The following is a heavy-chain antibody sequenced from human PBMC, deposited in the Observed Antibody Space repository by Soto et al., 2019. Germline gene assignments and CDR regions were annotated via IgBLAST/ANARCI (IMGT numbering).Heavy chain of an antibody. CDR1: GFIFSNNV. CDR3: AITSVADASFDY. D-gene: IGHD5-12*01. J-gene: IGHJ4*02. V-gene: IGHV3-30*03. CDR2: ISYDGGET. Sequence: AGGSLRLSCAGSGFIFSNNVMHWVRQAPGKGLEWVAFISYDGGETFYADSVKGRFTISRDNSKSTLFLHMNSLKKEDTAVYYCAITSVADASFDYWGQGTLVTVSS.